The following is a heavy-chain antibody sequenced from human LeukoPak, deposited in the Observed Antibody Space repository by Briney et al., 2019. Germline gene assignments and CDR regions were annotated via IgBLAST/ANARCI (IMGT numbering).Heavy chain of an antibody. Sequence: PGGSLRLSCAASGFTLSTYAMSWVRQTPGKGLEWVAATSSSDAGTYHADSVRGRFTISRDNAKNSLYLQMNSLRAEDTAVYYCARDYSLWFGESPPNWFDPWGQGTLVTVSS. CDR3: ARDYSLWFGESPPNWFDP. D-gene: IGHD3-10*01. V-gene: IGHV3-23*01. CDR2: TSSSDAGT. J-gene: IGHJ5*02. CDR1: GFTLSTYA.